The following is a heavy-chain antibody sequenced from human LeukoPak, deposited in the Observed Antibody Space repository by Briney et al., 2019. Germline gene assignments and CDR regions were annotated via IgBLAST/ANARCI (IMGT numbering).Heavy chain of an antibody. CDR1: GYTFTSYY. V-gene: IGHV1-24*01. CDR2: FDPEDGET. D-gene: IGHD4-17*01. CDR3: ATELTTVTTWGEM. Sequence: ASVKVSCKASGYTFTSYYMHWVRQAPGQGLEWMGGFDPEDGETIYAQKFQGRVTMTEDTSTDTAYMELSSLRSEDTAVYYCATELTTVTTWGEMWGQGTLVTVSS. J-gene: IGHJ4*02.